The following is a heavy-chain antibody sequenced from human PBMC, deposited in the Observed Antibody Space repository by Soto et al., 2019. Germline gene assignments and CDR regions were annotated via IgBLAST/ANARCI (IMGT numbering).Heavy chain of an antibody. V-gene: IGHV1-18*01. J-gene: IGHJ4*02. CDR3: ARDKIPHSFSVTRYFDY. Sequence: ASVKVSCKASGYTFTSYGISWVRQAPGQGLEWMGWISAYNGNTNYAQKLQGRVTMTTDTSTSTAYMELRSLRSDDTAVYYCARDKIPHSFSVTRYFDYWGQGTLVTFSS. CDR2: ISAYNGNT. CDR1: GYTFTSYG. D-gene: IGHD4-17*01.